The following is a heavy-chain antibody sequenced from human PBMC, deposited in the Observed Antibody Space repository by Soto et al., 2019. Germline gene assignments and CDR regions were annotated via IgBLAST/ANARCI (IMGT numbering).Heavy chain of an antibody. CDR2: IYYSGST. V-gene: IGHV4-31*03. J-gene: IGHJ4*02. Sequence: QVQLQESGPGLVKPSQTLSLTCTVSGGPISSGGYYWSWIRQHPGKGLEWIGYIYYSGSTYYNPSLKSRVTISVDTSKNQFSLKLSSVTAADTAVYYCARVSSGSYLYYFDYWGQGTLVTVSS. CDR1: GGPISSGGYY. CDR3: ARVSSGSYLYYFDY. D-gene: IGHD1-26*01.